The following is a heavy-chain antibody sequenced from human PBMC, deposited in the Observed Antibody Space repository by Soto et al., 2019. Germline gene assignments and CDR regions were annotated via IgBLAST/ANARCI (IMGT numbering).Heavy chain of an antibody. CDR3: GRRPRRCGSTTCFGYYSVDV. Sequence: QLQLQESGPRLVKPSETLSLTCSVSGGSISSSSYSWGWIRQPPGKGLEWIGTIYYSGSTHYNPSLQGPVAISADTPTTVLSRGLVAVTAADTAVYYCGRRPRRCGSTTCFGYYSVDVWGQGTTVTVS. CDR1: GGSISSSSYS. V-gene: IGHV4-39*01. D-gene: IGHD2-2*01. J-gene: IGHJ6*02. CDR2: IYYSGST.